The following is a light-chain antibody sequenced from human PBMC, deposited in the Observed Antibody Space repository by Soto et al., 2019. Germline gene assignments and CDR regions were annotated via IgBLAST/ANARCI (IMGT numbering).Light chain of an antibody. CDR2: AAS. Sequence: DIQMTQSPSSLSASVGDRVTITCRASQNIGYFLNWYQQKPGKAPNLLIYAASSFQTGVSSRFSGRGSGTEFTLTIRNLQPEDFATYWCQQSYSTPQLTFGGGTKVDIK. CDR1: QNIGYF. J-gene: IGKJ4*01. V-gene: IGKV1-39*01. CDR3: QQSYSTPQLT.